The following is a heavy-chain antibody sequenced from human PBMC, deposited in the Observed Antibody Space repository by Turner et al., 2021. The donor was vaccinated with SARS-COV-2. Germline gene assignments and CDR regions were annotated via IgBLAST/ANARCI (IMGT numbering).Heavy chain of an antibody. CDR2: ISYDGSNK. CDR3: ATRIVVVVTATNAFDY. J-gene: IGHJ4*02. V-gene: IGHV3-30*03. CDR1: GFTFSSYG. Sequence: QAQLVESGGGVVQPGRSLRLSCAASGFTFSSYGMHWVRQAPGKGLEWVAVISYDGSNKYYADSVKGRFTISRDNSKNTLYLQMNSLRAEDTAVYYCATRIVVVVTATNAFDYWGQGTLVTVSS. D-gene: IGHD2-15*01.